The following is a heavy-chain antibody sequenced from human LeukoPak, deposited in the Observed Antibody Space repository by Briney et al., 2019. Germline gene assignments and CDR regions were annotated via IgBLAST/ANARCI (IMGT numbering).Heavy chain of an antibody. CDR2: ISSRSSYI. CDR3: AKDSREPLDY. Sequence: GGSLRLSCATSGFTFSTYTMNWFRQAPGRGLEWVSTISSRSSYIYDADSVKGRFTISRDNSKNTLYLQMNSLRAEDTAVYYCAKDSREPLDYWGQGTLVTVSS. V-gene: IGHV3-21*04. J-gene: IGHJ4*02. CDR1: GFTFSTYT. D-gene: IGHD1-26*01.